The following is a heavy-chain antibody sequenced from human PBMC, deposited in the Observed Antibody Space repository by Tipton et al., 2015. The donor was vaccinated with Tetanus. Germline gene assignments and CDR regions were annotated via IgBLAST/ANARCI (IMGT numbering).Heavy chain of an antibody. V-gene: IGHV3-48*02. Sequence: SLRLSCAASGFTFSSYNMNWVRQAPGKGLEWLSYISGTGSTIDYADSVKCRFTISRDNAKNSLYLQMNGLRDDDTAVYFCAREFRPIFGVAPPFDSWGKGNLVTVSS. D-gene: IGHD3-3*01. CDR2: ISGTGSTI. CDR1: GFTFSSYN. J-gene: IGHJ5*01. CDR3: AREFRPIFGVAPPFDS.